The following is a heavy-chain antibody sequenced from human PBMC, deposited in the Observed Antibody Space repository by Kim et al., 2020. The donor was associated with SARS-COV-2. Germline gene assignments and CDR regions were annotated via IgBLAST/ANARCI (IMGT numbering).Heavy chain of an antibody. CDR3: ARHSYDRGLDY. Sequence: NYSPSFQGHVTISADKSISTAYLQWSSLKASDTAMYYCARHSYDRGLDYWGQGTLVTVSS. V-gene: IGHV5-10-1*01. J-gene: IGHJ4*02. D-gene: IGHD5-18*01.